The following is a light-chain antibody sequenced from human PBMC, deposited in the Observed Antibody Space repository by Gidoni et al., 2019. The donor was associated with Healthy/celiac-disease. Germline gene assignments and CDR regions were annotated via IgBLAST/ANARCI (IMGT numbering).Light chain of an antibody. CDR1: QSISSY. CDR2: AAS. Sequence: DIQMTQSPSSLSASVGDRVTITCLASQSISSYLNWYKQKPGKAPKLLIYAASSLQSGVPSRFSGSGSGTDFTLTISSLQPEDFATYYCQQSYSTLGAFGPGTKVDIK. CDR3: QQSYSTLGA. V-gene: IGKV1-39*01. J-gene: IGKJ3*01.